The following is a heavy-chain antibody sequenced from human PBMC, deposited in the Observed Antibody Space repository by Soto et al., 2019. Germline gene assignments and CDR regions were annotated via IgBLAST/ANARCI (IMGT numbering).Heavy chain of an antibody. CDR2: VENSGST. CDR1: GGSVSSESYY. V-gene: IGHV4-61*01. Sequence: SETLSLTCSVSGGSVSSESYYWSWIRQTPGKGPEWIGNVENSGSTKYNPSLKSRVTISVDTSKNQFSLKLSSVTGADTAVYYCARERGDSHWIDPWGQGTLVTVSS. J-gene: IGHJ5*02. D-gene: IGHD2-21*01. CDR3: ARERGDSHWIDP.